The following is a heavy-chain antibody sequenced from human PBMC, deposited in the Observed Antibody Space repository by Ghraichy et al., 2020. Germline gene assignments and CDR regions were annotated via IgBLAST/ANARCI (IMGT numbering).Heavy chain of an antibody. Sequence: ESLNISCAGSGFTFRNNWMAWVRQAPGKGLERVANINQDGSEEQYVDSVKGRFTISRDNARNSLYLQMNSLRAEDTAVYYCVRSGLRYAFDIWGQGTMVTVSS. CDR3: VRSGLRYAFDI. D-gene: IGHD3-10*01. J-gene: IGHJ3*02. CDR1: GFTFRNNW. V-gene: IGHV3-7*01. CDR2: INQDGSEE.